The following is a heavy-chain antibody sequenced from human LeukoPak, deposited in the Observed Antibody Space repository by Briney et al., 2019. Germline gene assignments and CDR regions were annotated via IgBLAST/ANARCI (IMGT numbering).Heavy chain of an antibody. CDR3: AKDKLYYYGSGSLFDY. V-gene: IGHV3-23*01. Sequence: GGSLRLSCAASGFTVSSNYMSWVRQAPGKGLEWVSAISGSGGSTYYADSVKGRFTISRDNSKNTLYLQMNSLRAEDTAVYYCAKDKLYYYGSGSLFDYWGQGTLVTVSS. D-gene: IGHD3-10*01. J-gene: IGHJ4*02. CDR1: GFTVSSNY. CDR2: ISGSGGST.